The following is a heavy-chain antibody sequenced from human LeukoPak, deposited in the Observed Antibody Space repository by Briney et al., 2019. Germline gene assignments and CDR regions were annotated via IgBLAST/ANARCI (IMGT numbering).Heavy chain of an antibody. CDR3: ARDKVPSLSMYQLLGRRTKHNWFDP. CDR2: IIPIFGTA. V-gene: IGHV1-69*05. Sequence: SVKVSCKASGGTFSSYAISWVRQAPGQGLEWMGGIIPIFGTANYAQKFQCRVTITTDESTSTAYMELSSLRSEDTAVYYCARDKVPSLSMYQLLGRRTKHNWFDPWGQGTLVTVSS. CDR1: GGTFSSYA. J-gene: IGHJ5*02. D-gene: IGHD2-2*01.